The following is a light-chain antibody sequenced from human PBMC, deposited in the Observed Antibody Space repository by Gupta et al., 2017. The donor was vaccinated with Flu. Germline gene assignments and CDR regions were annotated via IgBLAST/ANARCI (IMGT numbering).Light chain of an antibody. CDR2: DVS. J-gene: IGLJ1*01. CDR1: SSDVGNSNY. Sequence: SSDVGNSNYVSWYQQDPGKAPKLLIYDVSNRPSGVASRFSGSKSCNTASLTIAGLQAEDETDYYCSSYTSTTTFYVFGTGTKVTVL. V-gene: IGLV2-14*03. CDR3: SSYTSTTTFYV.